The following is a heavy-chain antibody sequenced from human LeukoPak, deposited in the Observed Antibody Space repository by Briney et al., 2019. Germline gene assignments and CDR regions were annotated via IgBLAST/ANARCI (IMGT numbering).Heavy chain of an antibody. CDR2: IWYDGSEK. D-gene: IGHD5-24*01. J-gene: IGHJ4*02. CDR3: ARDLSGDGYNKFDY. V-gene: IGHV3-33*01. CDR1: RFTFSSYG. Sequence: GGSLRLSCVASRFTFSSYGMHWVRQAPGKGLEWVAVIWYDGSEKFYADSVKGRFTMSRDNSKNTLYLQMNSLRAEDTAVYFCARDLSGDGYNKFDYWGQGTLVTVSP.